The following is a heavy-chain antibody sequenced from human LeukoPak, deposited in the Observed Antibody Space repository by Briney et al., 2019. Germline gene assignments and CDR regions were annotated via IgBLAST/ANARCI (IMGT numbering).Heavy chain of an antibody. J-gene: IGHJ4*02. CDR3: ARLYDFWSGYYTGDFDY. Sequence: ASVKVSCKASGYTFTSYGISWVRQAPGQGLEWMGWISAYNGNTNYAQKLQGRVTMTTDTSTSTAYMELRSLRSDDTAVYYCARLYDFWSGYYTGDFDYWGQGTLVTVSS. CDR2: ISAYNGNT. CDR1: GYTFTSYG. V-gene: IGHV1-18*01. D-gene: IGHD3-3*01.